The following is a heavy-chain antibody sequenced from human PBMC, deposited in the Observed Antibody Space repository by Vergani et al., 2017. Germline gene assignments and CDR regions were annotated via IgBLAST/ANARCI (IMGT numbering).Heavy chain of an antibody. Sequence: VQLVESGGGLVKPGGSLRLSCAASGFTFSDYYMSWIRQAPGKGLEWVSVIYSGGSTYYADSVKGRFTISRDNSKNTLYLQMNSLRAEDTAVYYCARVPGGTNGCMGCFDPWGQGTLVTVSS. CDR3: ARVPGGTNGCMGCFDP. CDR2: IYSGGST. J-gene: IGHJ5*02. CDR1: GFTFSDYY. V-gene: IGHV3-66*01. D-gene: IGHD2-8*01.